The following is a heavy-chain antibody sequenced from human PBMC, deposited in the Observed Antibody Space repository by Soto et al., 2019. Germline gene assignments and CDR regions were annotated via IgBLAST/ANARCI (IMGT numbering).Heavy chain of an antibody. Sequence: GESLRLPCTVLGGNLSNYWRSWVDQAPGKGLEWVANIKQDGSEKYYVDSVKGRFTISRDNAKNSLYLQMNSLRAEDTAVYYCARDVRPVKAVASRYYNYVMAFWGQGTTFTVS. J-gene: IGHJ6*02. D-gene: IGHD6-19*01. V-gene: IGHV3-7*03. CDR1: GGNLSNYW. CDR3: ARDVRPVKAVASRYYNYVMAF. CDR2: IKQDGSEK.